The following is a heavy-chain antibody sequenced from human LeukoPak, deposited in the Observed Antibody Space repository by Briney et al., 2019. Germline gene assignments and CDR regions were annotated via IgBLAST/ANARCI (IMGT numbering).Heavy chain of an antibody. D-gene: IGHD6-6*01. V-gene: IGHV4-34*01. J-gene: IGHJ6*02. Sequence: SETLSLTCAVYGGSFSGYYWSWIRKPPGKGLEWIGEINHSGSTNYNPSLKSRVTISVDTSKNQFSLKLSSVTAADTAVYYCARALSIAARRYYGMDVWGQGTTVTVSS. CDR2: INHSGST. CDR3: ARALSIAARRYYGMDV. CDR1: GGSFSGYY.